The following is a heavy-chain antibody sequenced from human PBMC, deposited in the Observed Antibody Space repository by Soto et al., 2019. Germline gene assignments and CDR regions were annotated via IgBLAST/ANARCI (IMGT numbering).Heavy chain of an antibody. J-gene: IGHJ4*02. V-gene: IGHV3-74*01. D-gene: IGHD3-22*01. CDR1: GFTFKTNW. CDR3: AKDFDSDETSHGPNDY. Sequence: EVQLVESGGGLVQPGGSLRLSCVASGFTFKTNWMHWIRQGPGKGLLWVSRINGDGTITTYADAVRGRFTVSRDNAKNTMYLQMNSLSAEDTAVYYCAKDFDSDETSHGPNDYWGQGTLVTVSS. CDR2: INGDGTIT.